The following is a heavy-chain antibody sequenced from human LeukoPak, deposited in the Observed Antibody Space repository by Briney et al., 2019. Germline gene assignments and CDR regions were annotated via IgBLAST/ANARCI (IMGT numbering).Heavy chain of an antibody. CDR2: IYTSGST. CDR3: ARDFGGTTPNWFDP. CDR1: GGSISSGSYY. V-gene: IGHV4-61*02. D-gene: IGHD1-7*01. J-gene: IGHJ5*02. Sequence: SETLSLTCTVSGGSISSGSYYWSWIRQPAGKGLEWIGRIYTSGSTNYNPCLKSRVTISVDTSKNQFSLKLSSVTAADTAVYYCARDFGGTTPNWFDPWGQGTLVTVSS.